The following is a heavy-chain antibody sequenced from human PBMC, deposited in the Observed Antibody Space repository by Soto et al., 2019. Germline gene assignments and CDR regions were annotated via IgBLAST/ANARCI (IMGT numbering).Heavy chain of an antibody. CDR2: ISSNRGCT. J-gene: IGHJ4*02. CDR1: GFTLSGYA. D-gene: IGHD6-19*01. V-gene: IGHV3-64*01. CDR3: ARVSGSSRMYYFDY. Sequence: GGSLRLSCAASGFTLSGYAMDWVRQAPGKGLEYVSGISSNRGCTYYANSVQGRFTISRDNAKNTLYLQMNSLRAEDMAVYYCARVSGSSRMYYFDYWGQGTLVTVSS.